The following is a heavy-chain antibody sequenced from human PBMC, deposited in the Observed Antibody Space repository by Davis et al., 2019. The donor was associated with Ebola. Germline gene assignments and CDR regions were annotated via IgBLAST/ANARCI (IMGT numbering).Heavy chain of an antibody. CDR3: ARDTST. CDR2: ISDSGST. V-gene: IGHV4-59*01. J-gene: IGHJ5*02. Sequence: MPLETLSLTCTVSGGSISNFYWSWIRQPPGKGLEWIGYISDSGSTNYNPSLKSRLTISLDTSKNQFSLKLSSVTAADTAVYYCARDTSTWGQGTLVTVSS. CDR1: GGSISNFY. D-gene: IGHD3-3*01.